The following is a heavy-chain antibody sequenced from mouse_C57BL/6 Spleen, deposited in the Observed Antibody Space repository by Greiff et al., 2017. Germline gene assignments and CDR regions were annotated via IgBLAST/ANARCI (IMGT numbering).Heavy chain of an antibody. J-gene: IGHJ3*01. CDR3: ARRGGYDRAWFAY. Sequence: VQLQQPGAELVKPGASVKMSCKASGYTFTSYWITWVKQRPGQGLEWIGDIYPGSGSTNYNEKFKSKATLTVDTSSSTAYMQLSSLTSEDSAVYYCARRGGYDRAWFAYWGQGTLVTVSA. D-gene: IGHD2-2*01. V-gene: IGHV1-55*01. CDR2: IYPGSGST. CDR1: GYTFTSYW.